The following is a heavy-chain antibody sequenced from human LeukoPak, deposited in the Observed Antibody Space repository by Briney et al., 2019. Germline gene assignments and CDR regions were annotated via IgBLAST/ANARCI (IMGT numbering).Heavy chain of an antibody. J-gene: IGHJ3*02. CDR2: IYYSGST. V-gene: IGHV4-59*01. CDR1: GGSISSYY. Sequence: ASETLSLTCTVSGGSISSYYWSWIWQPPGKGLEWIGYIYYSGSTNYNPSLKSRVTISVDTSKNQFSLKLSSVTAADTAVYYCARGGYSYNDAFDIWGQGTMVTVSS. CDR3: ARGGYSYNDAFDI. D-gene: IGHD5-18*01.